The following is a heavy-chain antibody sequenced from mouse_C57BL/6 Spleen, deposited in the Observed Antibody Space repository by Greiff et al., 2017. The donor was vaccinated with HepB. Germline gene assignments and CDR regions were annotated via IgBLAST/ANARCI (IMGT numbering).Heavy chain of an antibody. CDR3: ATLYYDYDGYFDV. D-gene: IGHD2-4*01. Sequence: EVNVVESEGGLVQPGSSMKLSCTASGFTFSDYYMAWVRQVPEKGLEWVANINYDGSSTYYLDSLKSRFIISRDNAKNILYLQMSSLKSEDTATYYCATLYYDYDGYFDVWGTGTTVTVSS. J-gene: IGHJ1*03. V-gene: IGHV5-16*01. CDR1: GFTFSDYY. CDR2: INYDGSST.